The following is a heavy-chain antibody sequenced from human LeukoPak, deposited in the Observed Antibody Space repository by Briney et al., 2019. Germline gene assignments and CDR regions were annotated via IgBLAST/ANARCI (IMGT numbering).Heavy chain of an antibody. V-gene: IGHV1-69*04. D-gene: IGHD2-2*01. CDR1: GGTFSSYA. CDR3: ARDGCSSTNCYLHYYYGMDV. J-gene: IGHJ6*02. Sequence: ASVKVSCKASGGTFSSYAISWVRQAPGQGLEWMGRIIPILGIANYAQKFQGRVTITADKSTSTAYMELSSLRSEDTAVYYCARDGCSSTNCYLHYYYGMDVWGQGTTVTVSS. CDR2: IIPILGIA.